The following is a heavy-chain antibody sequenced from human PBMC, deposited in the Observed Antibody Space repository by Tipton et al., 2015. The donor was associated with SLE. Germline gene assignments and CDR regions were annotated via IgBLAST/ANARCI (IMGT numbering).Heavy chain of an antibody. CDR3: ARGGLGYCSGGSCYWFDP. D-gene: IGHD2-15*01. CDR1: GGSFSGYY. V-gene: IGHV4-34*01. Sequence: TLSLTCAVYGGSFSGYYWSWIRQPPGKGLEWIGEINHSGSTTYNPSLKSRVTISVDTSKNQFSLKLSSVTAADTAVYYCARGGLGYCSGGSCYWFDPWGQGTLVTVSS. J-gene: IGHJ5*02. CDR2: INHSGST.